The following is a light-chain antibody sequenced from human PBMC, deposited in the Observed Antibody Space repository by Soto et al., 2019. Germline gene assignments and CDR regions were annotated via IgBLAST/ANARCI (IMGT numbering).Light chain of an antibody. CDR1: SSDVGGYNY. CDR2: EVS. CDR3: SSYTSSSTV. V-gene: IGLV2-14*01. J-gene: IGLJ3*02. Sequence: QSALTQPASVSGSPGQSITISCTGTSSDVGGYNYVSWYQQHPGKAPKLMIYEVSNRPSGVSNRFSGSTSGNTASLTISGLQAEDEADYYCSSYTSSSTVFGGGTQLTVL.